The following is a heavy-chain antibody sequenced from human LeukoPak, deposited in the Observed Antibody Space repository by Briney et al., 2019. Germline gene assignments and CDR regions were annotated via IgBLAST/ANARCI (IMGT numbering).Heavy chain of an antibody. CDR3: ARQTRYPLYYMDV. D-gene: IGHD1-14*01. V-gene: IGHV4-4*02. CDR1: GGSISSSNW. J-gene: IGHJ6*03. CDR2: IYHSGST. Sequence: SETLSLTCAVSGGSISSSNWWSWVRQPPGKGLEWIGEIYHSGSTNYNPSLKSRVTISVDTSKNQFSLKLTSVTAADTAVYFCARQTRYPLYYMDVWGKGTTVTISS.